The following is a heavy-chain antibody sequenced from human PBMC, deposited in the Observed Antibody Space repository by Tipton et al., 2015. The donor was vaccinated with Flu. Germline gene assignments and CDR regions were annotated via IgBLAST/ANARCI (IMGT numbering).Heavy chain of an antibody. CDR1: GFTFSSYA. CDR2: ISGGGSST. V-gene: IGHV3-23*01. CDR3: TKVDGSGTYQPNFDF. J-gene: IGHJ4*02. D-gene: IGHD3-10*01. Sequence: SLRLSCVASGFTFSSYAMSWVRQAPGKGLEWVSYISGGGSSTYYAGSVKGRFTISRDDSKNTLYLQMNSLRAEDTAVYYCTKVDGSGTYQPNFDFWGQGTLVLVSS.